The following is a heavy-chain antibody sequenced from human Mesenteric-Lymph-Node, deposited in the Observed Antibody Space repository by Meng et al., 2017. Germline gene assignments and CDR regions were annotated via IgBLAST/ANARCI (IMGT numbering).Heavy chain of an antibody. CDR2: TYYRSKWYN. D-gene: IGHD1-26*01. CDR1: GNSFPTNSAA. Sequence: QEHLHHPSPVLVKPPQTLSLPCATTGNSFPTNSAAWNWIRQSPSRGLEWLGRTYYRSKWYNDYAVSVKSRITINPDTSKNQFSLQLNSVTPEDTAVYYCARVAVGISSFDYWGQGTLVTVSS. V-gene: IGHV6-1*01. CDR3: ARVAVGISSFDY. J-gene: IGHJ4*02.